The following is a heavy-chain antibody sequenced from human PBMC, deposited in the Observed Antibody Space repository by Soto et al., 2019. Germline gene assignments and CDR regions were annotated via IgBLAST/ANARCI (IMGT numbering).Heavy chain of an antibody. CDR3: ARSGGGYDLGDY. Sequence: QVQLVQSGAEVKKPGASVKVSCKASGYTFIGYYIHWVRQAPGQGLEWMGWINPNSGGAKYSQKFQAWVTMPSDTSISTAYMELSRLKSDDTAVYYCARSGGGYDLGDYWGQGTLVTVSS. CDR1: GYTFIGYY. V-gene: IGHV1-2*04. J-gene: IGHJ4*02. CDR2: INPNSGGA. D-gene: IGHD5-12*01.